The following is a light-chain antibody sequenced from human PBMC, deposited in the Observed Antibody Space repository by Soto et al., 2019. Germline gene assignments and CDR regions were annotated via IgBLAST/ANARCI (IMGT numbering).Light chain of an antibody. Sequence: AIPMTQSPSSLSAFTGDRVTITCRASQGISSYLAWYQQKPGKAPKLLIYAASTLQSGVPSRFSGSGSGTDFTLTISCLQSEDFATYYCQQYYSYPRTFGQGTKVDIK. CDR2: AAS. CDR1: QGISSY. V-gene: IGKV1-8*01. J-gene: IGKJ1*01. CDR3: QQYYSYPRT.